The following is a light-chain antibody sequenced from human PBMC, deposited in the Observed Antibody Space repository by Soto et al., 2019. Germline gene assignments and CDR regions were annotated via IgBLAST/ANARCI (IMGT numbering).Light chain of an antibody. CDR3: CSYAGTYTPSLLV. Sequence: QSVLTQPRSVSGSPGQSVTLSCTGTSSDVGGYNYVSWYQQHPGKAPKLMIYDVSKRPSGVPDRFSGSKSGNTASLTISGLQAEDEDDYYCCSYAGTYTPSLLVFGTGTKLTVL. CDR2: DVS. J-gene: IGLJ1*01. CDR1: SSDVGGYNY. V-gene: IGLV2-11*01.